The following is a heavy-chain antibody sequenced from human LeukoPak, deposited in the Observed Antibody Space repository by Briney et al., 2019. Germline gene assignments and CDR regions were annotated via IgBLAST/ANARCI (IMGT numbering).Heavy chain of an antibody. CDR1: GGSISSYY. D-gene: IGHD3-10*01. Sequence: PSETLSLTCTVSGGSISSYYWSWIRQPPGKGLEWIGYIYYSGSTNYNPSLKSRVTISVDTSENQFSLKLSSVTAADTAVSYCAXXXMYYYGSGTMGYYYYYYXXXWGKGTTVTVSS. CDR2: IYYSGST. V-gene: IGHV4-59*01. CDR3: AXXXMYYYGSGTMGYYYYYYXXX. J-gene: IGHJ6*03.